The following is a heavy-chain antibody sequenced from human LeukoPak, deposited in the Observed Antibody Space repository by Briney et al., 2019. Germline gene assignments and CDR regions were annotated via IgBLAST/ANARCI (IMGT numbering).Heavy chain of an antibody. CDR2: ISWNSGSI. V-gene: IGHV3-9*01. CDR3: ARGLLGSRPVTTSQPFDY. D-gene: IGHD4-17*01. J-gene: IGHJ4*02. Sequence: AGGSLRLSCAASGFTFDDYAMHWVRQAPGKGLEWVSGISWNSGSIGYADSVKGRFTISRDNAKNSLYLQMNSLRAEDTALYYCARGLLGSRPVTTSQPFDYWGQGTLVTVSS. CDR1: GFTFDDYA.